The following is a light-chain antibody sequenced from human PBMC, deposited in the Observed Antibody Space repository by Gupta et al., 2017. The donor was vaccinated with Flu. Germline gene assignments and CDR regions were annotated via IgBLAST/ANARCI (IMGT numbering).Light chain of an antibody. J-gene: IGLJ1*01. Sequence: SYVLTQQPPVSVAPGKTAGITCGGDNIGSKSVHWYQQKPGQAPVLVVYDDSDRPSGIPERFSGSNSGNTATLTISRVEAGDEADYYCQVWDSSSDHSYVFGTGTKVTVL. CDR1: NIGSKS. CDR2: DDS. CDR3: QVWDSSSDHSYV. V-gene: IGLV3-21*03.